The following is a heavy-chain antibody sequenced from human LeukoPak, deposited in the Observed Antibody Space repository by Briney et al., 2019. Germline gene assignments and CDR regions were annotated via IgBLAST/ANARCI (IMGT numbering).Heavy chain of an antibody. D-gene: IGHD2-15*01. J-gene: IGHJ4*02. Sequence: SETLSLTCTVSGGSITSSSYYWGWIRQPPGKGPEWIGSIYYTGSTNDNPSLKSRVTISVDTSKNQFSLKLSSVTAADTAVYYCARLGYCSGGSCPDYWGQGTLVTVSS. CDR3: ARLGYCSGGSCPDY. V-gene: IGHV4-39*07. CDR2: IYYTGST. CDR1: GGSITSSSYY.